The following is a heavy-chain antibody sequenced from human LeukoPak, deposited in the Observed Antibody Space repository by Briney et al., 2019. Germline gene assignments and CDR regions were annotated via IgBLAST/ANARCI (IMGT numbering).Heavy chain of an antibody. V-gene: IGHV1-69*13. CDR1: GGTFISYA. CDR2: IIPIFGTA. D-gene: IGHD3-22*01. CDR3: ARGAADYYDSSGYLFDY. J-gene: IGHJ4*02. Sequence: GASVKVSCKASGGTFISYAISWVRQAPGQGLEWMGGIIPIFGTANYAQKFQGRVTITADESTSTAYMELSSLRSKDTAVYYCARGAADYYDSSGYLFDYWGQGTLVTVSS.